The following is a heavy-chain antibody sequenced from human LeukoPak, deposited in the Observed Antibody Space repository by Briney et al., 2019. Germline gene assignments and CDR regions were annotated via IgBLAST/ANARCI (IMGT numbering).Heavy chain of an antibody. Sequence: SETLSLTCAVYGGSFSGYYWSWIRQPPGKGLEWIGEINHSGSTNYNPSLKSRVTISVDTSKNQFSLKLSSVTAADTAVYYCARLMGTIFGVVIKAYYFDYWGQGTLVTVSS. CDR3: ARLMGTIFGVVIKAYYFDY. CDR2: INHSGST. J-gene: IGHJ4*02. V-gene: IGHV4-34*01. D-gene: IGHD3-3*01. CDR1: GGSFSGYY.